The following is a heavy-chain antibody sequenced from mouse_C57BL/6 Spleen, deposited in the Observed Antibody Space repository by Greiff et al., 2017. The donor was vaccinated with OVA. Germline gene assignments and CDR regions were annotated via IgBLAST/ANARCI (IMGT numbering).Heavy chain of an antibody. CDR2: ISYDGSN. J-gene: IGHJ2*01. CDR3: ARDHYGSSHFDY. CDR1: GYSITSGYY. D-gene: IGHD1-1*01. V-gene: IGHV3-6*01. Sequence: EVKLQESGPGLVKPSQSLSLTCSVTGYSITSGYYWNWIRQFPGNKLEWMGYISYDGSNNYNPSLKNRISITRDTSKNQFFLKLNSVTTEDTATYYCARDHYGSSHFDYWGQGTTLTVSS.